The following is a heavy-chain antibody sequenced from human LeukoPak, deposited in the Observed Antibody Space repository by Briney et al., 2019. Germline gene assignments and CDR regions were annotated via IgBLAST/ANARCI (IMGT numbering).Heavy chain of an antibody. V-gene: IGHV3-11*01. CDR1: GFTFSDYY. D-gene: IGHD4-17*01. Sequence: PGGSLRLSCAASGFTFSDYYMSWIRQAPGKGLEWVSYISSSGSTIYYADPVKGRFPISRANAKTSLYLHVNSLTSEDTAVICVTRVATVTSVDYWGQGTLVTVSS. CDR3: TRVATVTSVDY. CDR2: ISSSGSTI. J-gene: IGHJ4*02.